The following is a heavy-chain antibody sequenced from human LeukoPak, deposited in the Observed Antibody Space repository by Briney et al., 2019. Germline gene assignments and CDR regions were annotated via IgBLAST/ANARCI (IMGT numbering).Heavy chain of an antibody. CDR3: ARDFFRGQQDYHYCMDV. CDR2: ISAYNDNT. J-gene: IGHJ6*03. Sequence: GASVKVSCKASGYTFTNYGISWVRQAPGQGLEWMGWISAYNDNTNYAQNLQGRLIMTTDTSTSTAYMELRSLRSDDTAVYYCARDFFRGQQDYHYCMDVWGKGTTVTISS. V-gene: IGHV1-18*01. D-gene: IGHD2-2*01. CDR1: GYTFTNYG.